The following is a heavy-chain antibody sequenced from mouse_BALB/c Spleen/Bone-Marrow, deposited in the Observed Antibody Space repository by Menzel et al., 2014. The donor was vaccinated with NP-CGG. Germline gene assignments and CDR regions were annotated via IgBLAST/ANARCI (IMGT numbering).Heavy chain of an antibody. CDR3: ARRGDRYGGWDY. V-gene: IGHV1-39*01. D-gene: IGHD2-14*01. J-gene: IGHJ4*01. CDR1: GYSFTGYN. Sequence: EVQLVESGPELEKPGASVKISCKASGYSFTGYNMNWVKQSNGKSLEWIGNIDPHYGGTSYNQKFKGKATLTVDKSSSTAYMQLKSLTSEDSAVYYCARRGDRYGGWDYWGQGTSVTVSS. CDR2: IDPHYGGT.